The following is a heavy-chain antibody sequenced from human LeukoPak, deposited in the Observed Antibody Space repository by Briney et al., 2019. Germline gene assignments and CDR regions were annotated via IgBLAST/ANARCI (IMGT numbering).Heavy chain of an antibody. D-gene: IGHD6-13*01. V-gene: IGHV4-39*07. CDR2: IYYSGST. J-gene: IGHJ5*02. CDR3: ARNKISSSLNWFDP. Sequence: SETLSLTCTVSGGSISSSSYYWGWIRQPPGKGLEWIGSIYYSGSTYYNPSLKSRVTISVDTSKNQFSLKLSSVTAADTAVYYCARNKISSSLNWFDPWGQGTLVTVSS. CDR1: GGSISSSSYY.